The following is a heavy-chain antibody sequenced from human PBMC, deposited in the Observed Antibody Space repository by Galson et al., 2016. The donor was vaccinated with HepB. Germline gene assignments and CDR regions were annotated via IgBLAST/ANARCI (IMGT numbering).Heavy chain of an antibody. D-gene: IGHD3-9*01. CDR2: VHISGNT. CDR1: GASIKSHY. J-gene: IGHJ3*01. V-gene: IGHV4-4*07. CDR3: ARVGTTYYDILTGAGDAFDL. Sequence: SETLSLTCTVSGASIKSHYWSWIRQPAGRGLEWIGRVHISGNTNYNPSLKSRLAMSIDTTNNRFSLNLTLVTAADTAFYYCARVGTTYYDILTGAGDAFDLWGHGTMVTVSS.